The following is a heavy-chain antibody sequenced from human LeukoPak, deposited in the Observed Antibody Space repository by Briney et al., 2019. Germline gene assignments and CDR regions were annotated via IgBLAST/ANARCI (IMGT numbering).Heavy chain of an antibody. D-gene: IGHD6-19*01. V-gene: IGHV2-5*01. Sequence: KESGPTLVKPTQTLTLTCTFSGFSLSTRGVGVGWIRQPPGKALEWLALIYWNDDNRYSPSLKSRLTITKDTSKNQVVLTMTNVDPVDTARYYCAHGSGWLYDYWGQGTLVTVSS. CDR1: GFSLSTRGVG. CDR3: AHGSGWLYDY. CDR2: IYWNDDN. J-gene: IGHJ4*02.